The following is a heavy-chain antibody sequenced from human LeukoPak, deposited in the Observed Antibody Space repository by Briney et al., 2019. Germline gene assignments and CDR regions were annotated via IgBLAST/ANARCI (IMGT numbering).Heavy chain of an antibody. CDR1: GGSISSGGYY. V-gene: IGHV4-61*08. Sequence: SQTLSLTCTVSGGSISSGGYYWSWIRQPPGKGLEWIGYVYYSGSTDYNPSLKSRITISIDTSKNQFSLKLSSVTAADTAVYYCARVPSYYFDYWGQGTLVTVSS. J-gene: IGHJ4*02. CDR3: ARVPSYYFDY. D-gene: IGHD3-10*01. CDR2: VYYSGST.